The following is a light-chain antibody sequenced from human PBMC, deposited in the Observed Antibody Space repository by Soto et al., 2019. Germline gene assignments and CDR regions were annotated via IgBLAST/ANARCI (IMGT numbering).Light chain of an antibody. J-gene: IGKJ4*01. CDR1: QGIRND. CDR3: LQDDSMPLT. Sequence: IQMTQSPSTLSASVGDRVTITCRASQGIRNDLSWYQQKPGKAPKLLMYATSRLQSGVPSRFSGSGSGTDFTLTISSLQPEDVATYYCLQDDSMPLTFGGGNKVDIK. V-gene: IGKV1-6*01. CDR2: ATS.